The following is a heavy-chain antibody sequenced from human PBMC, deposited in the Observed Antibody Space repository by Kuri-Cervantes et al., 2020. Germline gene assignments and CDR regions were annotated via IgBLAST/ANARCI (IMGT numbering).Heavy chain of an antibody. D-gene: IGHD6-19*01. CDR1: GGSFSGYY. CDR3: ARDRSGVDY. CDR2: INHSGST. Sequence: SETLSLTCAVYGGSFSGYYWSWIRQPPGKGLEWIGEINHSGSTNYNPSLKSRVTISVDTSKNQFSLKLNSVTAADTAVYYCARDRSGVDYWGQGTLVTVSS. J-gene: IGHJ4*02. V-gene: IGHV4-34*01.